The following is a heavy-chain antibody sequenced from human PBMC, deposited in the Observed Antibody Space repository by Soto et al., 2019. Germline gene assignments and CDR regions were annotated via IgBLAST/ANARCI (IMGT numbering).Heavy chain of an antibody. D-gene: IGHD4-17*01. V-gene: IGHV4-39*01. CDR3: ALSQNDYGDYDGVYYGMDV. CDR1: GGSISSSSYY. Sequence: ETLSLTCTVSGGSISSSSYYWGWIRQPPGKGLEWIGSIYYSGSTYYIPSLKSRVTISVDTSKNQFSLKLSSVTAADTAVYYCALSQNDYGDYDGVYYGMDVWGQGTTVTVSS. CDR2: IYYSGST. J-gene: IGHJ6*02.